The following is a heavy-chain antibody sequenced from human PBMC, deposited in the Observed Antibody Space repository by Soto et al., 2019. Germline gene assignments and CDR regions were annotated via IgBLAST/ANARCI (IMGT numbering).Heavy chain of an antibody. D-gene: IGHD3-10*01. Sequence: PSETLSLTCTVSGNSISTGAYYWRWLRQHPVKGLEWIGHIFYSGNTHYSPSLESRVTISVDTSKNQFSLKLISVTVADTALYYCAREGRSAAPQAGFDFWGQGTLVTVSS. V-gene: IGHV4-31*03. CDR2: IFYSGNT. J-gene: IGHJ4*02. CDR3: AREGRSAAPQAGFDF. CDR1: GNSISTGAYY.